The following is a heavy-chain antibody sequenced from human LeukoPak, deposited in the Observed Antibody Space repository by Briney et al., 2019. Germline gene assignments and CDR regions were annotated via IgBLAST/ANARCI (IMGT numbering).Heavy chain of an antibody. D-gene: IGHD3-9*01. CDR3: ARRSITRYFDWLSDY. J-gene: IGHJ4*02. V-gene: IGHV4-39*01. CDR2: TYYSGST. CDR1: GGSISSSSYY. Sequence: SETLFLTCTVSGGSISSSSYYWGWIRQPPGKGLEWIGSTYYSGSTYYNPSLKSRVTISVDTSKNQFSLKLSSVTAADTAVYYCARRSITRYFDWLSDYWGQGTLVTVSS.